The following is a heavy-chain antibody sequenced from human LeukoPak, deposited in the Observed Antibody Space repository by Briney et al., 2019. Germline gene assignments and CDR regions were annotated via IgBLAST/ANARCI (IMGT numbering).Heavy chain of an antibody. J-gene: IGHJ3*02. CDR2: ISDYNVNT. CDR3: ARDFRGNTVSSKGYTFDI. V-gene: IGHV1-18*01. CDR1: GYTFTSYD. D-gene: IGHD3-10*01. Sequence: VASVKVSCKASGYTFTSYDITWVRQAPGQRLEWMGWISDYNVNTSYAQKLQGRVTMTTDTSTSTAYMELRSLRSDDTAVNYCARDFRGNTVSSKGYTFDIWGQGTMVTVSS.